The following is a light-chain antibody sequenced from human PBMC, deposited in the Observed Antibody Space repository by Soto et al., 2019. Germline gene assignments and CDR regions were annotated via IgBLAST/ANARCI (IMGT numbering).Light chain of an antibody. CDR2: CAS. CDR3: QQYGSSLLFT. V-gene: IGKV3-20*01. Sequence: EIVLTQSPGTLSLSPGERATLSCRASQSVSSSYLAWYQQKPGQAPRLLIYCASSRATGIPDRFSGSGSGTDFTLTISRLEPEDLSVYYCQQYGSSLLFTFGPGTKVDVK. J-gene: IGKJ3*01. CDR1: QSVSSSY.